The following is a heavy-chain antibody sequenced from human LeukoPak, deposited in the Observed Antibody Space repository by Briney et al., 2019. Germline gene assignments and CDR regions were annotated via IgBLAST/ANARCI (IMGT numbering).Heavy chain of an antibody. V-gene: IGHV1-2*02. J-gene: IGHJ4*02. Sequence: ASVKVSCKASGYTFTGYYMHWVRQAPGQRLEWRGWINPNSGGTNYAQKFQGRVTMTRDTSISTAYMELSRLRSDDTAVYYCARDNCSGGSCYRYFDYWGQGTLVTVSS. CDR2: INPNSGGT. D-gene: IGHD2-15*01. CDR3: ARDNCSGGSCYRYFDY. CDR1: GYTFTGYY.